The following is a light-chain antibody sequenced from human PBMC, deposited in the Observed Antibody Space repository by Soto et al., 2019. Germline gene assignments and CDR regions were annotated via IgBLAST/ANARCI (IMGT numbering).Light chain of an antibody. Sequence: IQMTQSPSSLSASVGDRVTITCRASQGISTYLNWYQQKPGKAPKLLIYAASSLQSGVPSRFSGSGSETDFTLTISSLQPEDFASYYCQQSFSTPPTFGQGTKVDIK. CDR1: QGISTY. CDR2: AAS. V-gene: IGKV1-39*01. J-gene: IGKJ1*01. CDR3: QQSFSTPPT.